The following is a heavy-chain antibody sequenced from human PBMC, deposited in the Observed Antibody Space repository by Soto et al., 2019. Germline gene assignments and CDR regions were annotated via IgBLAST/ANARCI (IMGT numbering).Heavy chain of an antibody. CDR1: GFTFSSYA. CDR2: ISYDGSNK. D-gene: IGHD2-15*01. V-gene: IGHV3-30-3*01. CDR3: ARDSNIVVVVAAINWFDP. J-gene: IGHJ5*02. Sequence: SLRLSCAASGFTFSSYAMHWVRQAPGKGLEWVAVISYDGSNKYYADSVKGRFTISRDNSKNTLYLQMNSLRAEDTAVYYCARDSNIVVVVAAINWFDPWGQGTLVTVSS.